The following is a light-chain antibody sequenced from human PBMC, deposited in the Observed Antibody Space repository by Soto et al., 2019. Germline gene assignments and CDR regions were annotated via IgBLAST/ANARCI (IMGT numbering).Light chain of an antibody. V-gene: IGKV3-20*01. CDR2: GAS. J-gene: IGKJ2*01. CDR1: QSVISSY. CDR3: QQFGTPYT. Sequence: EIVLTQSPGTLSLSPGERVTLSCRASQSVISSYLAWYQQRPGQAPRLLISGASTRATGIPDRFSGSGSGTDFTLTISRLEPEDFAVYYCQQFGTPYTFGQGTKLGIK.